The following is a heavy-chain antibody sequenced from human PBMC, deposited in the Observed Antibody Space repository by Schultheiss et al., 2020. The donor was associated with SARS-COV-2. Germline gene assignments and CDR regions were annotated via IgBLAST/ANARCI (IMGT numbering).Heavy chain of an antibody. Sequence: SETLSLTCAVSGGSISSSNWWSWVRQPPGKGLEWIGEIYHSGSTNYNPSLKSRVTISVDKSKNQFSLKLSSVTAADTAVYYCARKYIVVVPAAPWFDPWGQGTLVTVSS. V-gene: IGHV4-4*02. CDR2: IYHSGST. CDR3: ARKYIVVVPAAPWFDP. D-gene: IGHD2-2*01. CDR1: GGSISSSNW. J-gene: IGHJ5*02.